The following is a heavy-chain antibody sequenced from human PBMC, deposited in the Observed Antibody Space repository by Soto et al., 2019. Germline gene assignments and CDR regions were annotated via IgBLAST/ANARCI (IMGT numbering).Heavy chain of an antibody. CDR2: IKQDGSEK. V-gene: IGHV3-7*03. Sequence: EVQLVESGGGLVQPGGSLRLSCAASGFTFSKYWMSWVRQAPGKGLEWVANIKQDGSEKYYVGSVRGRFTISRDNTKGSLYLQMNSLRAEDTAVYYCARGSSFLPVWGQGTLVTVSS. CDR3: ARGSSFLPV. D-gene: IGHD6-6*01. CDR1: GFTFSKYW. J-gene: IGHJ4*02.